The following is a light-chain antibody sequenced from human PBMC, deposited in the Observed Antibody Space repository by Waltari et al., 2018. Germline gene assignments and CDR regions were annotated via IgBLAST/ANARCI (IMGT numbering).Light chain of an antibody. J-gene: IGLJ2*01. CDR1: SSDVGGYNY. CDR2: DVS. CDR3: SSYISSDTLEL. V-gene: IGLV2-14*03. Sequence: SALTQPASVSGSPGQSIPISCTGTSSDVGGYNYVSWYQQHPGKAPKLIIFDVSNRPSVVSSRFSGSKSGNTASLTISGLQAQDEADYYCSSYISSDTLELFGGGTSLTVL.